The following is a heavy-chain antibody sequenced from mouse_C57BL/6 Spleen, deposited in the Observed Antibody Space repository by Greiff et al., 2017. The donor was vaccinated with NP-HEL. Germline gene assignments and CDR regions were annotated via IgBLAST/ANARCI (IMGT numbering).Heavy chain of an antibody. V-gene: IGHV5-6*01. Sequence: VQLQQSGGDLVKPGGSLKLSCAASGFTFSSYGMSWVRQTPDKRLEWVATISSGGSYTYYPDSVKGRFTISRDNAKNTLYLQMSSLKSEDTAMYYCARLGGNYYFDYWGQGTTLTVSS. D-gene: IGHD2-1*01. J-gene: IGHJ2*01. CDR3: ARLGGNYYFDY. CDR2: ISSGGSYT. CDR1: GFTFSSYG.